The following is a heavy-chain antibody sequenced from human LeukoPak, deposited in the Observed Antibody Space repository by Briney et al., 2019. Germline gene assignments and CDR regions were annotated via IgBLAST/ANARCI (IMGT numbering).Heavy chain of an antibody. CDR2: IYYSGST. Sequence: SETLSLTCTVSGGSISSSSYYWGWIRQPPGKGLEWIGSIYYSGSTYYNPSLKSRVTISVDTSKNQFSLKLSSVTAADTAVHYCARVNIVATFFLDYWGQGTLVTVSS. J-gene: IGHJ4*02. V-gene: IGHV4-39*01. D-gene: IGHD5-12*01. CDR1: GGSISSSSYY. CDR3: ARVNIVATFFLDY.